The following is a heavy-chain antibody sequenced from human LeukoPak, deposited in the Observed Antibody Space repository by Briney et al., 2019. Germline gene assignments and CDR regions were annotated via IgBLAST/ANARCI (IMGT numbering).Heavy chain of an antibody. CDR3: AREGITMVRGPRDWFDP. CDR2: IYYSGST. Sequence: SETLSLTCTVSGGSISSYYWSWIRQPPGKGLEWIGYIYYSGSTNYNPSLKSRVTISVDTSKNQFSLKLSSVTAADTAVYYCAREGITMVRGPRDWFDPWGQGTLVTVSS. D-gene: IGHD3-10*01. V-gene: IGHV4-59*01. CDR1: GGSISSYY. J-gene: IGHJ5*02.